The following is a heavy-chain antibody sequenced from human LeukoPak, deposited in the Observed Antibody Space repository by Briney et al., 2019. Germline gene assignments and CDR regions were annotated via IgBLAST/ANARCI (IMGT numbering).Heavy chain of an antibody. D-gene: IGHD5-12*01. CDR3: ARLGLGYYYMDV. V-gene: IGHV1-69*05. Sequence: ASVKVSCKASGYTFTGHYMHRVRQAPGQGLEWMGRIIPIFGTANYAQKFQGRVTITTDESTSTAYMELSSLRSEDTAVYYCARLGLGYYYMDVWGKGTTVTVSS. CDR1: GYTFTGHY. CDR2: IIPIFGTA. J-gene: IGHJ6*03.